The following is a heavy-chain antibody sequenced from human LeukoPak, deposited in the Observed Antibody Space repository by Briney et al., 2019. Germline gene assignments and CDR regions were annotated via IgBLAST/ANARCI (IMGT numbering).Heavy chain of an antibody. CDR2: FDPEDGET. J-gene: IGHJ4*02. Sequence: ASVKVSCKVSGYSLTELFMHWVRQAPGKGLEWMGGFDPEDGETIYAQKFQGRVTMTEDTSTDTAYMELSSLRSEDTAVYYCATSASGPSAGYSSSWYHTRRFDYWGQGTLVTVSS. V-gene: IGHV1-24*01. CDR3: ATSASGPSAGYSSSWYHTRRFDY. CDR1: GYSLTELF. D-gene: IGHD6-13*01.